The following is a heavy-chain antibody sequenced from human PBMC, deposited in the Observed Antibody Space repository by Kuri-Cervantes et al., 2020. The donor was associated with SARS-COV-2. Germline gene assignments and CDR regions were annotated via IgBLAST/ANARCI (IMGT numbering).Heavy chain of an antibody. CDR1: GYSFTSYW. Sequence: KVSCKGSGYSFTSYWIGWVRQMPGKGLEWMGIIYPGDSDTRYSPSFQGQVTISADRSISTAYLQWSSRKASDTAMYYCARLARNHAFDIWGQGTMVTVSS. V-gene: IGHV5-51*01. J-gene: IGHJ3*02. D-gene: IGHD1-14*01. CDR2: IYPGDSDT. CDR3: ARLARNHAFDI.